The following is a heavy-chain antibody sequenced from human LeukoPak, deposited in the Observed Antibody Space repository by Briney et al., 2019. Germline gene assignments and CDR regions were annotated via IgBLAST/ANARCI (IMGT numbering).Heavy chain of an antibody. CDR3: ARRAGAYSHPYDY. CDR1: GFTFSSYG. Sequence: GGSLRLSCAACGFTFSSYGMHWVRQAPGKGLEGVAVIRYDGSNKYYADSVKGRFTISRDNSKNTLYLQMNSLRAEDTAVYYCARRAGAYSHPYDYWGQGTLVTVSS. CDR2: IRYDGSNK. J-gene: IGHJ4*02. V-gene: IGHV3-33*01. D-gene: IGHD4/OR15-4a*01.